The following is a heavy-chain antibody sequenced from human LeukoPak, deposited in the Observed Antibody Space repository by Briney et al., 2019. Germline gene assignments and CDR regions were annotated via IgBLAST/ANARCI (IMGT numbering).Heavy chain of an antibody. CDR3: ARDDWLFSYNWFDP. V-gene: IGHV1-18*01. D-gene: IGHD3-9*01. CDR1: GYTFTSYG. Sequence: ASVKVSCKASGYTFTSYGISWVRQAPGQGLEWMGWISAYNGNTNYAQKLQGRVTMTTDTSTSTAYMELRSLRSDDTAVYYCARDDWLFSYNWFDPWGQGTLVTVSS. CDR2: ISAYNGNT. J-gene: IGHJ5*02.